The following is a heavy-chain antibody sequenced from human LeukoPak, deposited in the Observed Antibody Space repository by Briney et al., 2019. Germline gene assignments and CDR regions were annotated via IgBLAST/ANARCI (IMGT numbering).Heavy chain of an antibody. CDR1: GGSISSSKW. CDR3: ARAMTAKDWFDP. CDR2: IYHSGST. D-gene: IGHD2-21*02. V-gene: IGHV4-4*02. J-gene: IGHJ5*02. Sequence: SGTLSLTCAVSGGSISSSKWWSWVRQPPGKGLEWIGEIYHSGSTNYNPSLKSRVTISVDKSKNQFSLKLSPVTAADTAVYYCARAMTAKDWFDPWGQGTLVTVSS.